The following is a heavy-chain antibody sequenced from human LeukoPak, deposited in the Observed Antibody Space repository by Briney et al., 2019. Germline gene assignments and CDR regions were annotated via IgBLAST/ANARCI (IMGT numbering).Heavy chain of an antibody. CDR3: ARLGIITAAGSNDY. V-gene: IGHV3-23*01. CDR1: GFTFSSYA. D-gene: IGHD6-13*01. CDR2: LPGSGGST. Sequence: GGSLRLSCAASGFTFSSYAMSWVRQAPGKGLEWVSSLPGSGGSTYYADSVKGRFTISRDKSKNTLYLQMSSLRVEDTAVYYCARLGIITAAGSNDYWGQGTLVTVSS. J-gene: IGHJ4*02.